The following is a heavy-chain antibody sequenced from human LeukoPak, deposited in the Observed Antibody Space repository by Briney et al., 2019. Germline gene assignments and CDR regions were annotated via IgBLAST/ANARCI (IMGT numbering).Heavy chain of an antibody. CDR3: ARRGRTGYYYFDY. J-gene: IGHJ4*02. CDR1: GGSISSYY. Sequence: SETLSLTCTVSGGSISSYYWSWIRQPPGKGLEWIGYIYYSGSTYYNPSLKSRVTISVDTSKNQFSLKLSSVTAADTAVYYCARRGRTGYYYFDYWGQGTLVTVSS. D-gene: IGHD1-1*01. CDR2: IYYSGST. V-gene: IGHV4-59*06.